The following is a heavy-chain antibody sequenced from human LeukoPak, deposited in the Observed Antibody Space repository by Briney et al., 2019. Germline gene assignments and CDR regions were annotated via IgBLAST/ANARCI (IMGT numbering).Heavy chain of an antibody. CDR1: GYSISSGYY. CDR3: ARRWDAFDI. D-gene: IGHD5-24*01. V-gene: IGHV4-38-2*01. CDR2: IYHSRNT. Sequence: SETLSLTCAVSGYSISSGYYWGWIRQSPGKGLELIGSIYHSRNTFYNPSLKSRVTISVDTSKNQLSLKLISVTAADTAVYYCARRWDAFDIWGQGAMVTVSS. J-gene: IGHJ3*02.